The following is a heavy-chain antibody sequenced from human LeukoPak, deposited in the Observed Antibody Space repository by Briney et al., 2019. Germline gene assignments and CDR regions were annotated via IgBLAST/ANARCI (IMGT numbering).Heavy chain of an antibody. Sequence: GASVKVSCKASGYTFTSHYMHWVRQAPGQGLEWMGIINPSGGSTSYAQKFQGRVTMTRDTSTSTVYMELSSLRSEDTAVYYCAREVAYLERRGDFDYWGQGTLVTVSS. CDR2: INPSGGST. V-gene: IGHV1-46*01. J-gene: IGHJ4*02. CDR1: GYTFTSHY. D-gene: IGHD1-1*01. CDR3: AREVAYLERRGDFDY.